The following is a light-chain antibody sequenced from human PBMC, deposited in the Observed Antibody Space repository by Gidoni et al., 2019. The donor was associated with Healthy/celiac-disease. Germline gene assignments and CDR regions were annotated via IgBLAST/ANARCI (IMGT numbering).Light chain of an antibody. V-gene: IGKV1-5*03. CDR3: QQYNSYSYT. J-gene: IGKJ2*01. CDR2: TAS. CDR1: QSISSW. Sequence: QMPHPPSTLSASVGDRVTITCRASQSISSWLNWYQQKPGKAPKLLIYTASSLESGVPSRFSGSGSGTDFTLTISSLQPDDFATYYCQQYNSYSYTFGQGTKLEIK.